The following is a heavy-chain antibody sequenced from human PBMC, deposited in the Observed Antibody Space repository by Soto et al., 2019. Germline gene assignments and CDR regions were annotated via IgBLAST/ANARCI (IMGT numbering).Heavy chain of an antibody. CDR3: ARVDRGWYGRSIYYYYYMDV. J-gene: IGHJ6*03. V-gene: IGHV4-39*07. CDR1: GGSISSSSYY. Sequence: SETLSLTCTVSGGSISSSSYYWGWIRQPPGKGLEWIGSIYYSGSTYYNPSLKSRVTISVDTSKNQFSLKLSSVTAADTAVYYCARVDRGWYGRSIYYYYYMDVWGKGTTVTVSS. CDR2: IYYSGST. D-gene: IGHD6-19*01.